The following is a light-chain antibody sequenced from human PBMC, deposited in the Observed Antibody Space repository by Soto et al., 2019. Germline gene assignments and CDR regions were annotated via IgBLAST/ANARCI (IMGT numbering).Light chain of an antibody. CDR1: RSVSRY. Sequence: EIVLTQSPATLSLSPGERATLSCRSSRSVSRYLAWYQQKPGQAPRLLIFDASNRATGIPARFSGSGSGTEFTLTISSLEPEDFAVYYCQQRSNWPPFTFGPGTMVDIK. V-gene: IGKV3-11*01. CDR3: QQRSNWPPFT. J-gene: IGKJ3*01. CDR2: DAS.